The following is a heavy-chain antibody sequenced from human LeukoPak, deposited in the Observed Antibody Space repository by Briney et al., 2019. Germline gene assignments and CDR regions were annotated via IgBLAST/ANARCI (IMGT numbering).Heavy chain of an antibody. Sequence: KSSETLSLTCAVYGGSFSGYYWSWIRHPPGKGLEWIGEINHSGSTNYNPSLKSRVTISVDTSKNQFSLKLSSVTAADTAVYYRARTRRYSSSSGFDPWGQGTLVTVSS. D-gene: IGHD6-6*01. CDR1: GGSFSGYY. J-gene: IGHJ5*02. CDR2: INHSGST. CDR3: ARTRRYSSSSGFDP. V-gene: IGHV4-34*01.